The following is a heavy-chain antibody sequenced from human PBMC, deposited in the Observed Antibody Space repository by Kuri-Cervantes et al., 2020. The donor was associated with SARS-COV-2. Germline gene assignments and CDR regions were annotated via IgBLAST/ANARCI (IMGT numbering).Heavy chain of an antibody. J-gene: IGHJ4*02. V-gene: IGHV3-11*04. D-gene: IGHD6-19*01. CDR3: ARDEGSGWAH. Sequence: GESLKISCAASGFTFSDYYMSWIRQAPGKGLVWVSYISSSGSTIYYADSVKGRFTISRDNAKNSLYLQMNSLRAEDTDVYYCARDEGSGWAHWGQGTLVTGSS. CDR1: GFTFSDYY. CDR2: ISSSGSTI.